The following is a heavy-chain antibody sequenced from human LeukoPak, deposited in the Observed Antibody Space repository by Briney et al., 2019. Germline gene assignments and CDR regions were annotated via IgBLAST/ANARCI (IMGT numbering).Heavy chain of an antibody. CDR1: AFSFSDYN. D-gene: IGHD3-16*01. V-gene: IGHV3-21*01. J-gene: IGHJ4*02. CDR3: VGFIRSMG. Sequence: GGSLRLSCAASAFSFSDYNMNWVRQAPGKGLEWVSSITSTGSYIYYADSVKGRFTISRDNAKNSLYLQMNSLRAEDTAVYYCVGFIRSMGWGQGTLVTVSS. CDR2: ITSTGSYI.